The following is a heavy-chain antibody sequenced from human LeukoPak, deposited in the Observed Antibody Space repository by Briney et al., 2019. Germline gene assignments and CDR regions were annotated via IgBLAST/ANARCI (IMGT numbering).Heavy chain of an antibody. CDR2: MNPNSGNT. CDR3: ARSPKFYDSSGYYPFFCYYYYGMDV. J-gene: IGHJ6*02. D-gene: IGHD3-22*01. CDR1: GYTFTSYD. Sequence: GASVKVSCKASGYTFTSYDINWVRQATGQGLEWMGWMNPNSGNTGYAQKFQGRVTMTRNTSISTAYMELSSLRSEDTAVYYCARSPKFYDSSGYYPFFCYYYYGMDVWGQGTTVTVSS. V-gene: IGHV1-8*01.